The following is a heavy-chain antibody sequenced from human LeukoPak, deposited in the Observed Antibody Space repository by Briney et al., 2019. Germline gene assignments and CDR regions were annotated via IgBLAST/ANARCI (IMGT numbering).Heavy chain of an antibody. CDR1: GFTVSSNY. V-gene: IGHV3-53*01. Sequence: PGGSLRLSCAASGFTVSSNYMSWVRQAPGKGLEWVSVIYSGGSTYYADSVKGRFTISRDNSKNTLYLQMNSLRAEDTAVCYCATYMVRTDAYYDWGQGTLVTVSS. CDR2: IYSGGST. CDR3: ATYMVRTDAYYD. D-gene: IGHD3-10*01. J-gene: IGHJ4*02.